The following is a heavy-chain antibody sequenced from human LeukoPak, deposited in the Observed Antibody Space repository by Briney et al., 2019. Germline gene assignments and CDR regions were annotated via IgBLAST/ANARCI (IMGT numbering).Heavy chain of an antibody. CDR3: ARMADCTNGVCLAFDP. Sequence: SETLSLTCTVSGGSLNDYYWSWIRQPPGKGLEWIGNIYYNGSTNYNPSLKSRVTISVDTSKNQFSLKLSSVTAADTAVYYCARMADCTNGVCLAFDPWGQGTLVTVSS. D-gene: IGHD2-8*01. J-gene: IGHJ5*02. V-gene: IGHV4-59*12. CDR1: GGSLNDYY. CDR2: IYYNGST.